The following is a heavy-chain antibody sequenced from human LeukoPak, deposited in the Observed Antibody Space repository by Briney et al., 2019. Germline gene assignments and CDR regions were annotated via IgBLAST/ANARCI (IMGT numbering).Heavy chain of an antibody. CDR2: IIPIFGTA. Sequence: SVKVSCKASGGTFSSYAISWVRQAPGQGLEWMGGIIPIFGTANYAQKFQGRVTITADESTSTAYMELSSLRSEDTAVYYCARVERYCSSTSCYTSWFNPWGQGTLVTVSS. V-gene: IGHV1-69*13. J-gene: IGHJ5*02. D-gene: IGHD2-2*02. CDR3: ARVERYCSSTSCYTSWFNP. CDR1: GGTFSSYA.